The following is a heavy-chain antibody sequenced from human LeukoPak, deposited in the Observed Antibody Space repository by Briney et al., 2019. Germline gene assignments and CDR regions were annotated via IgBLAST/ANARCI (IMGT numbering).Heavy chain of an antibody. CDR2: IIPIFGTA. V-gene: IGHV1-69*05. Sequence: SVKVSCKASGGTFISYAISWVRQAPGQGLEWMGGIIPIFGTANYAQKFQGRVTITTDESTSTAYMELSRLRSDDTAVYYCARSYDSSGYFDYWGQGTLVTVSS. CDR1: GGTFISYA. CDR3: ARSYDSSGYFDY. J-gene: IGHJ4*02. D-gene: IGHD3-22*01.